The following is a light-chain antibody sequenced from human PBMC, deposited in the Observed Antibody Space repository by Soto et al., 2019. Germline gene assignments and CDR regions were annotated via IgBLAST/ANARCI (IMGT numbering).Light chain of an antibody. J-gene: IGLJ1*01. Sequence: QSSLTQPASVSGSPRQSITISCTGTSSDVGGYNYVSWYQQHPGKAPKLMIYDVSNRPSGVSNRFSGSKSGNTASLTISGLQAEDEADYYCNSYTGSSIYVFGTGTKVTVL. CDR3: NSYTGSSIYV. CDR1: SSDVGGYNY. V-gene: IGLV2-14*01. CDR2: DVS.